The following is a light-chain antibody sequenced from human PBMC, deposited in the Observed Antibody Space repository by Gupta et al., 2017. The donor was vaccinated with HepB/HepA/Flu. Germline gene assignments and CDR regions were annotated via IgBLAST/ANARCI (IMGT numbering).Light chain of an antibody. V-gene: IGKV3-15*01. CDR2: GAS. CDR1: QSVSSN. CDR3: QQYNNWPPGT. J-gene: IGKJ3*01. Sequence: EIVMTQSPATLSVSPGERATLSCRASQSVSSNLAWYQQKPGQAPRLLIYGASTRDTGIPARFSGSGSGKEVTLTISSRQSEDFAVYYCQQYNNWPPGTFGPGTKVDIK.